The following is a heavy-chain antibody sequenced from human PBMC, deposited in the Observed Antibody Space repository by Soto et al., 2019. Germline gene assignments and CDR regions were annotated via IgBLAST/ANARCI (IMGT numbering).Heavy chain of an antibody. CDR2: INDSGST. J-gene: IGHJ4*02. CDR3: QGGDF. V-gene: IGHV4-34*01. D-gene: IGHD3-16*01. Sequence: SETLSLTCAVSGGSFRGYFWSWIRQSPDKGLEWIGEINDSGSTYYNPYFKSRLTLSVDTSRSQISLRLTSMTAADSAVYYCQGGDFWGQGTRVTVSS. CDR1: GGSFRGYF.